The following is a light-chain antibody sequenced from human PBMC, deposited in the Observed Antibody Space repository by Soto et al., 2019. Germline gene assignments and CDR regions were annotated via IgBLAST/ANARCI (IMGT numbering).Light chain of an antibody. CDR3: QQLKSYPQT. V-gene: IGKV1-9*01. Sequence: DTQLTRPPSFLSASVGARASITCRASQGISSYLAWYQKKPGKAPKLLMYAASTLRSGVPSRFSGSGSGTEFTLTISSLQPEDFATYYCQQLKSYPQTFGQGTKVDIK. CDR1: QGISSY. CDR2: AAS. J-gene: IGKJ1*01.